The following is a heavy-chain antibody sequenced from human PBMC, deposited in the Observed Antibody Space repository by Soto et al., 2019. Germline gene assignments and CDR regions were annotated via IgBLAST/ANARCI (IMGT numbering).Heavy chain of an antibody. J-gene: IGHJ4*02. Sequence: SVKVSCKASGGTFSSYAISWVRQAPGQGLEWMGGIIPIFGTANYAQKFQGRVTITADESTSTAYMELSSLRSEDTAVYYCARDLNYYDSSGYWYYFDYWGQGTLVTVSS. CDR3: ARDLNYYDSSGYWYYFDY. D-gene: IGHD3-22*01. V-gene: IGHV1-69*13. CDR1: GGTFSSYA. CDR2: IIPIFGTA.